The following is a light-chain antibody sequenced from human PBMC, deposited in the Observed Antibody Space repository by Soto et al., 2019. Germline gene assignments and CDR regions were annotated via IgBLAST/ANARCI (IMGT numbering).Light chain of an antibody. V-gene: IGLV1-51*01. CDR2: DDV. J-gene: IGLJ1*01. CDR1: RSNVGENY. Sequence: QSVLTQTPSVSAAPGQRVTISCSGSRSNVGENYVSWYQQFPGTAPQLVIYDDVKRSPGIPDRFSASKSGTSATLAITGLQTGDEADYYCGTWDNSLSAGLFGTGTKVTGL. CDR3: GTWDNSLSAGL.